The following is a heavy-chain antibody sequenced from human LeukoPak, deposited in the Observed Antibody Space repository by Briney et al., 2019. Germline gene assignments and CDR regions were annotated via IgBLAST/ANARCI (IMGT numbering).Heavy chain of an antibody. CDR2: IWYDGSNK. CDR3: ATKYSSGWLVSY. V-gene: IGHV3-33*01. CDR1: GFTFSSYG. Sequence: GGSLRLSCAASGFTFSSYGMHWVRQAPGKGLEWVAVIWYDGSNKYYADSVKGRFTISRDNPKNTLYLQMNSLRAEDTAVYYCATKYSSGWLVSYWGQGTLVTVSS. J-gene: IGHJ4*02. D-gene: IGHD6-19*01.